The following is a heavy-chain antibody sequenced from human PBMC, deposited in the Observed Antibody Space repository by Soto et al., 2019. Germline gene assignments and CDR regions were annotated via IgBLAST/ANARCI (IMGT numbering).Heavy chain of an antibody. V-gene: IGHV1-18*01. J-gene: IGHJ5*02. Sequence: QVQLVQSGAEVKKPGASVKVSCKASGYTFTSYGISWVRQAPGQGLEWMGWISAYNGNTNYAQKLQGRVTMTTDTSTSTAYMELRSVRSEDTAVYYCTRDYCSGGSCYALPYYLHGFDPWGQGTLVTVSS. CDR1: GYTFTSYG. CDR2: ISAYNGNT. D-gene: IGHD2-15*01. CDR3: TRDYCSGGSCYALPYYLHGFDP.